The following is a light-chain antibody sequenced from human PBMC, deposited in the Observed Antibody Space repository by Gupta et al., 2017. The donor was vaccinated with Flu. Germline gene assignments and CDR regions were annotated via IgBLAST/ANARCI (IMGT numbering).Light chain of an antibody. CDR3: SESVDSIQGHSV. CDR2: CNN. J-gene: IGLJ3*02. V-gene: IGLV1-44*01. CDR1: SSNIGSNT. Sequence: QSVLTQPPSASGTPGQRVTISCSGSSSNIGSNTVNWYQQLPGTAPQLLLVCNNQRPSGVPDRFSCDTDGTSASPVTSARHYEDEADDYCSESVDSIQGHSVFGGGTKLTVL.